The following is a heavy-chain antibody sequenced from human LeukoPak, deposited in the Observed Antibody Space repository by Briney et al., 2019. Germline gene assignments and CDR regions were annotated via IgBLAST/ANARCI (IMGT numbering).Heavy chain of an antibody. CDR2: IYYSGST. Sequence: PSETLSLTCTVSGGSISSSSYYWGWIRQPPGKGLEWIGYIYYSGSTNYNPSLKSRVTISVDTSKNQFSLKLSSVTAADTAVYYCARATFWSGYYHNWFDPWGQGTLVTVSS. D-gene: IGHD3-3*01. V-gene: IGHV4-61*05. CDR3: ARATFWSGYYHNWFDP. J-gene: IGHJ5*02. CDR1: GGSISSSSYY.